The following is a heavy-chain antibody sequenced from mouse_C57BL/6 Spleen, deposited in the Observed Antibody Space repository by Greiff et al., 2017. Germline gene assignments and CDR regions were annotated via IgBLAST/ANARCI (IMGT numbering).Heavy chain of an antibody. V-gene: IGHV1-55*01. D-gene: IGHD1-1*01. CDR1: GYTFTSYW. Sequence: VQLQQPGAELVKPGASVKMSCKASGYTFTSYWITWVKQRPGQGLEWIGDIYPGSGSTNYNEKFKSKDTLTVDTSSSTAYMQLSSLTSEDSAVYYCARNGYYGSSHYFDYWGQGTTLTVSS. J-gene: IGHJ2*01. CDR3: ARNGYYGSSHYFDY. CDR2: IYPGSGST.